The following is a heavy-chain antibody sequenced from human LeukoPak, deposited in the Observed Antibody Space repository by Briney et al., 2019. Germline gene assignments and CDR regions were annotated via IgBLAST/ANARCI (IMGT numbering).Heavy chain of an antibody. Sequence: ASVKVSCKASGYTFTSYDINWVRQATGQGLEWMGWMNPNSGNAGYAQKFQGRVTMTRNTSISTAYMELSSLRSEDTAVYYCARDYCSSTSCLFDYWGQGTLVTVSS. D-gene: IGHD2-2*01. CDR3: ARDYCSSTSCLFDY. CDR1: GYTFTSYD. J-gene: IGHJ4*02. V-gene: IGHV1-8*01. CDR2: MNPNSGNA.